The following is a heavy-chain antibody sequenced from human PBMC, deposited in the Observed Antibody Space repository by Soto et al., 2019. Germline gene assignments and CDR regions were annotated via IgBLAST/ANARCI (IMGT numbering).Heavy chain of an antibody. V-gene: IGHV4-39*01. CDR3: ATHLVYFSGGSCYPGDAFDI. CDR1: GGSISSNSYY. CDR2: IYYSGST. J-gene: IGHJ3*02. Sequence: PSETLSLTCTVSGGSISSNSYYWGWIRQPPGKGLEWIGSIYYSGSTFYNPSLKSRVTISVDTSKNQFSLRLSSVTAADTALYYCATHLVYFSGGSCYPGDAFDIWGQGTMVTVS. D-gene: IGHD2-15*01.